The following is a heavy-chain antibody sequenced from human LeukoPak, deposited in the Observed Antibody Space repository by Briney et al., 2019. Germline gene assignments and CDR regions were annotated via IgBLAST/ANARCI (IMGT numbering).Heavy chain of an antibody. CDR1: GGSISSYY. V-gene: IGHV4-4*07. CDR3: AREGYCSGGSCYSVGEFDY. CDR2: IYTSGST. J-gene: IGHJ4*02. Sequence: SETLSLTCTVSGGSISSYYWCWIRQPAGKGLDWIGRIYTSGSTNYNPSLKSRVTMSVDTSKNQFSLKLSSVTAADMAVYYCAREGYCSGGSCYSVGEFDYWGQGTLVTVSS. D-gene: IGHD2-15*01.